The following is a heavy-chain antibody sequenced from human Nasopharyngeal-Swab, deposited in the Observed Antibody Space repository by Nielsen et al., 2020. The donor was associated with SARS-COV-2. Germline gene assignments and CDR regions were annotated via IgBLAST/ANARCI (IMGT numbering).Heavy chain of an antibody. CDR1: GFTFSSYS. Sequence: GESLKISCAASGFTFSSYSMNWVRQAPGKGLEWVSYISSSSSTIYYADSVKGRFTISRDNAKNSLYLQMNSLRAEDTAVYYCAKDGGGVVISLSDYWGQGTLVTVSS. J-gene: IGHJ4*02. CDR3: AKDGGGVVISLSDY. D-gene: IGHD3-3*01. V-gene: IGHV3-48*04. CDR2: ISSSSSTI.